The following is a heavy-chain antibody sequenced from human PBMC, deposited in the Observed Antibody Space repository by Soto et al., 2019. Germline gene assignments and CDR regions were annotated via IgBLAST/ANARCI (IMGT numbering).Heavy chain of an antibody. V-gene: IGHV3-23*01. J-gene: IGHJ4*02. CDR3: AKEYGGYDSYFDY. D-gene: IGHD5-12*01. Sequence: EVQLLESGGGLVQPGGSLRLSCAASGFTFSIYAMSWVRQAPGKGLEWVSAISGSGGSTYYADSVKGRFTISRDNSNNTLYLQMNSLRAEDTAVYYCAKEYGGYDSYFDYWGQGTLVTVSS. CDR2: ISGSGGST. CDR1: GFTFSIYA.